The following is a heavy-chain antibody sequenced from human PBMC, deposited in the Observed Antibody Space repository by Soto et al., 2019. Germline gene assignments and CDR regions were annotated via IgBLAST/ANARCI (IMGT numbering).Heavy chain of an antibody. V-gene: IGHV5-51*01. J-gene: IGHJ6*02. CDR2: IYPGDSDT. Sequence: GEALKISCKGSVYTFTAYWIGLVRQMTGKGLEWMGIIYPGDSDTRYSPSFQGQVTISADKSISSAYLQWSRLKASDTALYYCASRSTASMAGMDVWGQGTTVTVSS. CDR3: ASRSTASMAGMDV. CDR1: VYTFTAYW. D-gene: IGHD2-21*02.